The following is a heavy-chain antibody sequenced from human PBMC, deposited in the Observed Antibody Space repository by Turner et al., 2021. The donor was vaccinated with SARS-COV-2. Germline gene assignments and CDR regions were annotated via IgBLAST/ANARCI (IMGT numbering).Heavy chain of an antibody. J-gene: IGHJ6*02. Sequence: QVQLVASGGGVVQPGRSLRLSCAASGFTFSSYAMHWVRQAPGKGLEWVAVISYDGSNKYYADSVKGRFTITRDNSKNTLYLQMNSLRTEDTAVYYCARDPVVVVAATYFYYGMDVWGQGTTVTVSS. CDR2: ISYDGSNK. CDR1: GFTFSSYA. V-gene: IGHV3-30*04. D-gene: IGHD2-15*01. CDR3: ARDPVVVVAATYFYYGMDV.